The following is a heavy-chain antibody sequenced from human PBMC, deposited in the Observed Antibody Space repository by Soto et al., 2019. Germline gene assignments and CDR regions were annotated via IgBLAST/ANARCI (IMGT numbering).Heavy chain of an antibody. J-gene: IGHJ4*02. CDR2: ISYDGSNK. CDR3: ANVLRLDY. D-gene: IGHD2-8*01. CDR1: GFTFSSYG. Sequence: QVQLVESGGGVVQPGRSLRLSCAASGFTFSSYGMHWVRQAPGKGLEWVAVISYDGSNKYYADSVKGRFTISRDNSKNTLYLQMNILRAEDTAVYYCANVLRLDYWGQGTLVTVSS. V-gene: IGHV3-30*18.